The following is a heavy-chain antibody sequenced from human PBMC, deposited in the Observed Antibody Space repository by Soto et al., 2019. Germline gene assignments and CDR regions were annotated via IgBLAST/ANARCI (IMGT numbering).Heavy chain of an antibody. J-gene: IGHJ4*02. D-gene: IGHD6-19*01. CDR2: IHSSGGT. Sequence: SETLSLTCTVSGNSVSSSSYYWSWIRLPPGRGLEWVGYIHSSGGTNYNPSLKSRVTISVDVSKNQFSLRLSSVTAADTAVYYCATEPIAVAETGGVYYFGNWGQGTLVTVSS. V-gene: IGHV4-61*01. CDR1: GNSVSSSSYY. CDR3: ATEPIAVAETGGVYYFGN.